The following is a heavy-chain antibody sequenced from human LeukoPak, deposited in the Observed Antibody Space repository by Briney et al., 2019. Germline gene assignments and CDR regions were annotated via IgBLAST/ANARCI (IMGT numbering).Heavy chain of an antibody. CDR3: AELGITMIGGV. D-gene: IGHD3-10*02. J-gene: IGHJ6*04. V-gene: IGHV3-20*04. CDR2: INWNGGST. CDR1: GFTFDDYG. Sequence: GGSLRLSCAASGFTFDDYGMSWVRQAPGKGLEWVSGINWNGGSTGYTDSVKGRFTISRDNAKNTLYLQMNSLRAEDTAVYYCAELGITMIGGVWGKGTTVTISS.